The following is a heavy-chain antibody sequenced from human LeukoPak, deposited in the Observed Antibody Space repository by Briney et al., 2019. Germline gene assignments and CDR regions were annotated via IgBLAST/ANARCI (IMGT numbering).Heavy chain of an antibody. J-gene: IGHJ5*02. Sequence: ASVKVSCKASGGTFSSYAISWVRQAPGQGLEWMGRIIPILGIANYAQKFQGGVTITADKSTSTAYMELSSPRSEDTAVYYCASSPAAMTWFDPWGQGTLVTVSS. CDR2: IIPILGIA. V-gene: IGHV1-69*04. D-gene: IGHD2-2*01. CDR1: GGTFSSYA. CDR3: ASSPAAMTWFDP.